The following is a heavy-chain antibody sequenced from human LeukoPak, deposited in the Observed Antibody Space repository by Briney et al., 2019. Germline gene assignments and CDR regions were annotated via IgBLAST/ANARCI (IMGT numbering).Heavy chain of an antibody. V-gene: IGHV1-69*05. D-gene: IGHD4-17*01. J-gene: IGHJ4*02. CDR1: GTFSTHA. CDR3: ARDSKTLTTEPGHFDY. CDR2: VIPMFDTV. Sequence: SVKVSCKASGTFSTHALSWVRQAPGQGLEWMGRVIPMFDTVIYAQKFRDRVTITTDKSTSTAYMELSSLRSEDTAVYYCARDSKTLTTEPGHFDYWGQGTLVSVSP.